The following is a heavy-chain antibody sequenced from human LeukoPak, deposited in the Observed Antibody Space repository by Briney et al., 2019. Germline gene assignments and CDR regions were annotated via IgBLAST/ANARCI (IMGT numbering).Heavy chain of an antibody. J-gene: IGHJ5*02. D-gene: IGHD2-15*01. V-gene: IGHV3-23*01. CDR2: INSNSVNT. Sequence: GGSLRLSCAASGFLFETFVMSWVRQAPGKGLEWVSSINSNSVNTYYADSVKGRFTVSRDNSKRMLYLQMSSLRVEDTAVYYCAKDLLPIGGWFDPWGQGTLVTVSS. CDR1: GFLFETFV. CDR3: AKDLLPIGGWFDP.